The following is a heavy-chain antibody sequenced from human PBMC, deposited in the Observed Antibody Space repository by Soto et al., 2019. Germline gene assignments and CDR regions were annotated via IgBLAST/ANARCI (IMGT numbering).Heavy chain of an antibody. CDR3: ARGTMDYGDYGIRYFDI. D-gene: IGHD4-17*01. V-gene: IGHV4-30-2*01. CDR2: IYHSGST. J-gene: IGHJ2*01. Sequence: SETLSLTCAVSGGSISSGGYSWSWIRQPPGKGLEWIGYIYHSGSTYYNPSLKSRVTISVDRSKNQFSLKLSPVTAADTAVYYCARGTMDYGDYGIRYFDIWGRGTLVTVSS. CDR1: GGSISSGGYS.